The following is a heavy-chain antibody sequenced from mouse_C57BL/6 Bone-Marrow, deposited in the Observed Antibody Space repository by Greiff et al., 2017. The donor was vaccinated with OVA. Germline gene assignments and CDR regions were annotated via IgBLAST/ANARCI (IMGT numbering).Heavy chain of an antibody. CDR1: GFTFSDYY. J-gene: IGHJ1*03. D-gene: IGHD1-1*01. CDR2: INYDGSST. CDR3: ARDTDYYGAYFDV. Sequence: EVNLVESEGGLVQPGRSMKLSCTASGFTFSDYYMAWVRQVPEKGLEWVANINYDGSSTYYLDSLKSRFIISRDNAKNILYLQMSSLKSEDTATYYCARDTDYYGAYFDVWGTGTTVTVSS. V-gene: IGHV5-16*01.